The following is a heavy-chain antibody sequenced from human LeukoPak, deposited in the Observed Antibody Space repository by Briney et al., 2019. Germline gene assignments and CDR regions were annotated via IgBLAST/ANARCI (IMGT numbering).Heavy chain of an antibody. V-gene: IGHV4-34*01. Sequence: SETLSLTCAVYGGSFSGYYWSWIRQPPGKGLEWIGEINHSGSTNYNPSLKSRVTISVDTSKNQFSLKLSSVTAADTAVYYCARGKITDDSGGYYSDYWGQGTLVTVSS. CDR1: GGSFSGYY. D-gene: IGHD3-22*01. CDR3: ARGKITDDSGGYYSDY. J-gene: IGHJ4*02. CDR2: INHSGST.